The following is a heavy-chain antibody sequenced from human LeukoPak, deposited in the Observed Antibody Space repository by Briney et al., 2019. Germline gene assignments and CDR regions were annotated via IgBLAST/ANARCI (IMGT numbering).Heavy chain of an antibody. CDR3: AKEGYSSSWSYNWFDP. J-gene: IGHJ5*02. CDR2: ISGSGGST. Sequence: GGSLRLSCAASGFTFSSCAMSWVRQAPGKGLEWVSAISGSGGSTYYADSVKGRFTISRDNSKNTLYLQMNSLRAEDTAVYYCAKEGYSSSWSYNWFDPWGQGTLVTVSS. D-gene: IGHD6-13*01. CDR1: GFTFSSCA. V-gene: IGHV3-23*01.